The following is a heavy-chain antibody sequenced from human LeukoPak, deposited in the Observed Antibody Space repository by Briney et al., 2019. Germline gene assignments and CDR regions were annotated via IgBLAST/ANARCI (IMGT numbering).Heavy chain of an antibody. Sequence: GGSLRLSCAASGFTFSSNYMTWVRQAPGKGLEGVSLIYSAGGTYYTDSVKGRFTISRHSSKNTLYLQMNSLRGEDTAVYYCARFLGRITISGVVPYGMDVWGQGTTVTVSS. CDR3: ARFLGRITISGVVPYGMDV. CDR1: GFTFSSNY. CDR2: IYSAGGT. D-gene: IGHD3-3*01. V-gene: IGHV3-53*04. J-gene: IGHJ6*02.